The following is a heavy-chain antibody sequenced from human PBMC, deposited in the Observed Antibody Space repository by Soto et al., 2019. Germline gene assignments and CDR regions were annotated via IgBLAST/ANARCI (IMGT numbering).Heavy chain of an antibody. J-gene: IGHJ6*02. CDR2: IIPMFGTP. Sequence: QAQLVQSGAEVKKPGSSVKVSCKGFGAIFNSYAISWVRQAPGQGPEWLGGIIPMFGTPNYAQKFQGRVTISVDKSKRTAYMELNSLRSEDTAVYYCARGGEVPASIREYYYGLDVWGQGTTVTVSS. V-gene: IGHV1-69*06. CDR3: ARGGEVPASIREYYYGLDV. D-gene: IGHD2-2*02. CDR1: GAIFNSYA.